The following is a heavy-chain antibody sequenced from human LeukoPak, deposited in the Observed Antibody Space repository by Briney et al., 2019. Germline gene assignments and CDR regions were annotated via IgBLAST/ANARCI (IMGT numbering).Heavy chain of an antibody. Sequence: ASVKVSCKASGYTFTSYDINWVRQATGQGLEWMGWMNPNSGNTGYAQKFQGRVTITRNTSISTAYMELSSLRSEDTAVYYCARGVPPYYDFWSGFPRHGDYFDYWGQGTLVTVSS. CDR1: GYTFTSYD. CDR3: ARGVPPYYDFWSGFPRHGDYFDY. J-gene: IGHJ4*02. CDR2: MNPNSGNT. V-gene: IGHV1-8*03. D-gene: IGHD3-3*01.